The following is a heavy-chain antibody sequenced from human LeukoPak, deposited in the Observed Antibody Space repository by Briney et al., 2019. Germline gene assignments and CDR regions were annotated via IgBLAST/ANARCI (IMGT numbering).Heavy chain of an antibody. J-gene: IGHJ4*02. D-gene: IGHD3-22*01. CDR2: IWYDGSNK. CDR3: ARGPLYYDSSGYYND. Sequence: GGSLRLSCAASGFTFSSYGMHWVRQAPGKGLEWVAVIWYDGSNKYYADSVKGRFTISRDNSKNTLYLQMNSLRAEDTAVYYCARGPLYYDSSGYYNDWGQGTLVTVSS. CDR1: GFTFSSYG. V-gene: IGHV3-33*01.